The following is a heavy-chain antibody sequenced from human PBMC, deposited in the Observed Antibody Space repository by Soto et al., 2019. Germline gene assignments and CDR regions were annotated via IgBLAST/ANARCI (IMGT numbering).Heavy chain of an antibody. CDR1: GFSLSTSGMC. J-gene: IGHJ5*02. CDR2: IDWDDDK. V-gene: IGHV2-70*01. CDR3: ARIQAARDRGSSTSCSNWFDP. D-gene: IGHD2-2*01. Sequence: SGPTLVNPTQTLTLTCTFSGFSLSTSGMCVSWIRQPPGKALEWLALIDWDDDKYYSTSLKTRLTISKDTSKNQVVLTMTNMDPVDTATYYCARIQAARDRGSSTSCSNWFDPWGQGTLVTVSS.